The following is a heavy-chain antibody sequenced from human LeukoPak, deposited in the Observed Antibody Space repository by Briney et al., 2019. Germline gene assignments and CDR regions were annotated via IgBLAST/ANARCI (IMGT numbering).Heavy chain of an antibody. CDR1: GFTFSSYA. Sequence: GGSLRLSCAASGFTFSSYAMSWVRQAPGKGLEWVSAISGSGGSTSYAQKFQGRVTMTRDTSTSTVYMELSSLRSEDTAVYYCARDFTIFGVVNSGPNYYYYYGMDVWGQGTTVTVSS. CDR3: ARDFTIFGVVNSGPNYYYYYGMDV. V-gene: IGHV3-23*01. D-gene: IGHD3-3*01. CDR2: ISGSGGST. J-gene: IGHJ6*02.